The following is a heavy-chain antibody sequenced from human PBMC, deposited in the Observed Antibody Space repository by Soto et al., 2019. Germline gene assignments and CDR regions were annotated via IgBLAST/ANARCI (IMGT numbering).Heavy chain of an antibody. J-gene: IGHJ4*02. V-gene: IGHV4-34*01. CDR2: INHSGST. Sequence: SETLSLTCAVYGGFFNGFYWSWIRQPPGKGLEWIGQINHSGSTSYNPSLKSRVTISVDTSKNQVSLKLSSVTAADTAVYYCARGLRAYSSSSPLVHWGQGTLVTVSS. D-gene: IGHD6-6*01. CDR3: ARGLRAYSSSSPLVH. CDR1: GGFFNGFY.